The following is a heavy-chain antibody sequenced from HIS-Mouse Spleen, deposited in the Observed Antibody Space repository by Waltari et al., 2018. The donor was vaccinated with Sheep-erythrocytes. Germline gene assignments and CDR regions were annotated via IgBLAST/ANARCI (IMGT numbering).Heavy chain of an antibody. CDR2: ISNDGSNK. CDR3: ARHRGEYSSSWYGYYFDY. J-gene: IGHJ4*02. V-gene: IGHV3-30-3*01. D-gene: IGHD6-13*01. CDR1: GFTFSSYA. Sequence: QVQLVESGGGVVQPGRSLRLSCAASGFTFSSYAMHWVRQAPGKGLEWVAVISNDGSNKYYADSVKGRFTISRDNSKNTLYLQMNSLRAEDTAVYYCARHRGEYSSSWYGYYFDYWGQGTLVTVSS.